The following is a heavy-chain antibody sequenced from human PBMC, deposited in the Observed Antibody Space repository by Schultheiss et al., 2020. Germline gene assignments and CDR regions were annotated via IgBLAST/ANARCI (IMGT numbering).Heavy chain of an antibody. Sequence: GGSLRLSCAASGFTFDDYAMHWVRQAPGKGLEWVSGISWNSGSIGYADSVKGRFTISRDNAKNSLYLQMNSLRAEDTALYYCAKDRSSGSYYTDYYFDYWGQGTLVTVSS. CDR2: ISWNSGSI. CDR3: AKDRSSGSYYTDYYFDY. D-gene: IGHD3-10*01. CDR1: GFTFDDYA. V-gene: IGHV3-9*01. J-gene: IGHJ4*02.